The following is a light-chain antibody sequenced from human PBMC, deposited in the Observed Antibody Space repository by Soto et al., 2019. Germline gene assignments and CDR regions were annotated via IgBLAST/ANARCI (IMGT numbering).Light chain of an antibody. J-gene: IGKJ1*01. Sequence: DIQITQSPSTLSASVGDRVTITCRASQSISSWLAWYQQKPGQAPKLLIYKASTLQSGVPSRFSGSGSGTEFTLAMSSLQPDDSATYYCQQYNDNWTFGQGTXVDIK. V-gene: IGKV1-5*03. CDR2: KAS. CDR1: QSISSW. CDR3: QQYNDNWT.